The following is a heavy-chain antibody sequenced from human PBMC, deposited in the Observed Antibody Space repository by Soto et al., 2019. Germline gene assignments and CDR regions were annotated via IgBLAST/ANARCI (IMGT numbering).Heavy chain of an antibody. V-gene: IGHV3-30-3*01. J-gene: IGHJ6*02. CDR3: AREYIVVVVAATPEEDDYGMDV. CDR2: ISYDGSNK. Sequence: QVQLVESGGGVVQPGRSLRLSCAASGFTFSSYAMHWVRQAPGKGLEWVAVISYDGSNKYYADSVKGRFTISRDNSKNTLYLQMNSLRAEDTAVYYCAREYIVVVVAATPEEDDYGMDVWCQGTTVTVSS. CDR1: GFTFSSYA. D-gene: IGHD2-15*01.